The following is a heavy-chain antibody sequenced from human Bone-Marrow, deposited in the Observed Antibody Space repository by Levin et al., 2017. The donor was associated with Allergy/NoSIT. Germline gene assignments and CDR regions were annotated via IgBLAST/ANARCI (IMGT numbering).Heavy chain of an antibody. CDR3: ARQAVPAAMNGFDS. CDR1: GASISSFY. J-gene: IGHJ5*01. Sequence: SQTLSLTCTVSGASISSFYWSWIRPPPRKGLEWIGYIYYSGSTNYSPSLKSRVSMSADMSRNQVYLTMSSVTAADTAVYYCARQAVPAAMNGFDSWGQGTLVTVSS. D-gene: IGHD2-2*01. V-gene: IGHV4-59*08. CDR2: IYYSGST.